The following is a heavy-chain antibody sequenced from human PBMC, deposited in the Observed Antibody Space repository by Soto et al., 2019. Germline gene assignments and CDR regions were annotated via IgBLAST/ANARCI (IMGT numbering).Heavy chain of an antibody. CDR2: IYWDDSK. D-gene: IGHD3-9*01. CDR3: AHKGPEDWPLDY. CDR1: GFSLSTSGVG. Sequence: QITLKESGPSLVRPTQTLTLTFAFSGFSLSTSGVGLGWIRQPPGKALEWLAVIYWDDSKHYSPSLRSRLTITKDTSKNQVVLTMTNMYPMDTGTYYCAHKGPEDWPLDYWGQGTLVTVSS. V-gene: IGHV2-5*02. J-gene: IGHJ4*02.